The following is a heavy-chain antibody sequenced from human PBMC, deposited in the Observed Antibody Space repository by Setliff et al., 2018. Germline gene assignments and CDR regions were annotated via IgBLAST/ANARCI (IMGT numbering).Heavy chain of an antibody. J-gene: IGHJ3*02. D-gene: IGHD6-13*01. Sequence: KVSCAASGFTFSGSAMYWVRQASGKGLEWVGRIRSKSDSYATIYAASVRGRFTISRDDSKNTAYLQMNSLKTEDTAVYYCAAAPAGSDVFDMWGQGTRVTVS. CDR2: IRSKSDSYAT. CDR3: AAAPAGSDVFDM. CDR1: GFTFSGSA. V-gene: IGHV3-73*01.